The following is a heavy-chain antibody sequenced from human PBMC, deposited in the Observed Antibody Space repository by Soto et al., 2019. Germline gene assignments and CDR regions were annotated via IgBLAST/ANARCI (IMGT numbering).Heavy chain of an antibody. Sequence: PGGSLRLSCAAAGFTFRSYGMDWVRPAPGKGLEWVAVIWYDGSNKYYADSVKGRFTISRDNSKNTLYLQMNSLRAEDTAVYYCARDLTFSSWAYYGMDVWGQGTTVTVSS. CDR3: ARDLTFSSWAYYGMDV. CDR1: GFTFRSYG. J-gene: IGHJ6*02. V-gene: IGHV3-33*01. D-gene: IGHD6-13*01. CDR2: IWYDGSNK.